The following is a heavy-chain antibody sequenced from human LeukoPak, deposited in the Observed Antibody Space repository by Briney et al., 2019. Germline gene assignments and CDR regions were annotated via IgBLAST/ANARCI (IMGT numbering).Heavy chain of an antibody. Sequence: ASVKVSCKASGGTVSSYAISWVRQAPGQGLEWMGGIIPIFGTANYAQKFQGRVTITADKSTSTAYMELSSLRSEDTAVYYCARSDTAMVWYYFDYWGQGTLVTVSS. D-gene: IGHD5-18*01. CDR2: IIPIFGTA. CDR1: GGTVSSYA. V-gene: IGHV1-69*06. CDR3: ARSDTAMVWYYFDY. J-gene: IGHJ4*02.